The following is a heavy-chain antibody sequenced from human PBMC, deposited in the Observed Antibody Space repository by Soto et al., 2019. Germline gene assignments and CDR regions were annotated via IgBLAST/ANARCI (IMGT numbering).Heavy chain of an antibody. V-gene: IGHV4-39*01. CDR1: GGSISSSSYY. D-gene: IGHD3-3*01. CDR3: AGTIFGVVIGNYYGMDV. Sequence: SETLSLTCTVSGGSISSSSYYWGWIRQPPGKGLEWIGSIYYSGSTYYNPSLKSRVTISVDTSKNQFSLKLSSVTAADTAVYYCAGTIFGVVIGNYYGMDVWGQGTTVTVSS. CDR2: IYYSGST. J-gene: IGHJ6*02.